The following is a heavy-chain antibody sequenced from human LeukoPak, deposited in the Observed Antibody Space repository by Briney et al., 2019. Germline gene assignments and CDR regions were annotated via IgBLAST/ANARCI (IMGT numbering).Heavy chain of an antibody. J-gene: IGHJ4*02. D-gene: IGHD3-22*01. CDR3: ARDLRVVITGSFDS. V-gene: IGHV3-20*04. CDR2: INWNGDST. Sequence: GGSLRLSCAASGFSFDDYGLTWVRQAPGKGLEWVSGINWNGDSTDYADSVKGRFTISRGNAKNSLYLQMNSLRAEDTALYYCARDLRVVITGSFDSWGQGTLVTVSS. CDR1: GFSFDDYG.